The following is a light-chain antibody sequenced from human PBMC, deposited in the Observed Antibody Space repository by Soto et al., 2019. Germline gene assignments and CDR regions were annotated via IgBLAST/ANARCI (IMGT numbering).Light chain of an antibody. CDR2: DAS. CDR3: QQYYSYWT. Sequence: DIQMTQSPSTLSASVGDTVTVTCRASQSIGRWLAWYQQKPGKAPKLLIFDASTLENGVPARFNGSRSGPEFSLTISSLQPDDFATYYCQQYYSYWTFGQGTKVEIK. J-gene: IGKJ1*01. CDR1: QSIGRW. V-gene: IGKV1-5*01.